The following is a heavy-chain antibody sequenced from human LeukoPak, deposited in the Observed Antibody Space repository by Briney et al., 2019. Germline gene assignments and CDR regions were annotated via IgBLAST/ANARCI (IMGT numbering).Heavy chain of an antibody. D-gene: IGHD4-23*01. CDR3: ARGVYDYGGNGLGAFDI. J-gene: IGHJ3*02. CDR1: EFTFNNYT. Sequence: GGSLRLSCAPSEFTFNNYTLNWVRQVPGKGLEWVSSINNSSRYISYADSVNGRFTISRDNAKNSLYLQMNSLRAEDTAVYYCARGVYDYGGNGLGAFDIWGQGTMVTVSS. V-gene: IGHV3-21*01. CDR2: INNSSRYI.